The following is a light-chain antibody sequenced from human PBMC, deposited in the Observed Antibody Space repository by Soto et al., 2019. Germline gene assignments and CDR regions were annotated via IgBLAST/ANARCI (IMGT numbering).Light chain of an antibody. V-gene: IGLV9-49*01. CDR1: SGYSNYK. CDR2: VGTGGIEG. Sequence: QSVLTQPPSASASLGASVTLTCTLSSGYSNYKVDWYQQRPGKGPRFVMRVGTGGIEGSKGDGIPDRFSVLGSGLNRYLTIKNIQEDDESDYYCGADHGSGSTFVYVFGTGTKLTVL. CDR3: GADHGSGSTFVYV. J-gene: IGLJ1*01.